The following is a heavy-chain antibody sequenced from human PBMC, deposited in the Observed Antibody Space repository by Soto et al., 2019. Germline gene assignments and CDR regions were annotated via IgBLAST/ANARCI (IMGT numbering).Heavy chain of an antibody. Sequence: PSETLSLTCAVYGGSFSGYYWTWIRQPPGKGLEWIGQIKHSGTTDYNPSLKRRVTISEDTSKKQFSLKLSSVTAADTAVYYCARQGYWGQGTLVTVSS. CDR1: GGSFSGYY. J-gene: IGHJ4*02. CDR3: ARQGY. V-gene: IGHV4-34*01. CDR2: IKHSGTT.